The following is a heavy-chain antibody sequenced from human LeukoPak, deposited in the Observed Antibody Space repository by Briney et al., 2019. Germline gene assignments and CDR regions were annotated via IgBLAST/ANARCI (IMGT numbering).Heavy chain of an antibody. CDR2: IYHSGST. CDR3: ARIRITMVRGVNDY. V-gene: IGHV4-30-2*01. CDR1: GGSISSGGYY. D-gene: IGHD3-10*01. Sequence: SETLSLTCTVSGGSISSGGYYWSWIRQPPGKGLEWIGYIYHSGSTYYNPSLKSRVTISVDRSKNQFSLKLSSVTAADTAVYYCARIRITMVRGVNDYWGQGTLVTVSS. J-gene: IGHJ4*02.